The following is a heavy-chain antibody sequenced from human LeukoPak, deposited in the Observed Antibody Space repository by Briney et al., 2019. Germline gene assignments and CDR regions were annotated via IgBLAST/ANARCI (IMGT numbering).Heavy chain of an antibody. CDR1: GGSITTTSFS. CDR3: AKFKPRTGFDY. CDR2: ISSSGEA. D-gene: IGHD1-14*01. J-gene: IGHJ4*02. V-gene: IGHV4-39*01. Sequence: SETLSLTCAVSGGSITTTSFSWAWIRQPPGQDLEWIATISSSGEAYYHPSLMSRVTISIDTSKNQFSLDLTSVTAADTGLFYCAKFKPRTGFDYWGQGILAIVSS.